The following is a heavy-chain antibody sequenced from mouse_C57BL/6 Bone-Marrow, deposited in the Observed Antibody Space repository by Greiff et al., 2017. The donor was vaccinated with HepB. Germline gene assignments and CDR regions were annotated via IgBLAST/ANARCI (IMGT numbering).Heavy chain of an antibody. CDR2: INPNNGGT. J-gene: IGHJ3*01. Sequence: LVKPGASVKIPCKASGYTFTDYNMDWVKQSHGKSLEWIGDINPNNGGTIYNQKFKGKATLTVDKSSSTAYMELRSLTSEDTAVYYCARAGDYYGSSYGFAYWGQGTLVTVSA. CDR1: GYTFTDYN. D-gene: IGHD1-1*01. V-gene: IGHV1-18*01. CDR3: ARAGDYYGSSYGFAY.